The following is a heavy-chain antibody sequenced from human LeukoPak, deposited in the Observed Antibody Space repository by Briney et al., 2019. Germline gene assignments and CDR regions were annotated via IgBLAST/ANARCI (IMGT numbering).Heavy chain of an antibody. CDR1: GFTFGKAW. J-gene: IGHJ4*02. D-gene: IGHD6-19*01. CDR3: TTAVYSSGWFYFDY. V-gene: IGHV3-15*01. CDR2: IKSKTDGGTT. Sequence: PGGSLRLSCAASGFTFGKAWMSWVRQAPAKGLEWVGRIKSKTDGGTTDYAAPVKGRFTIPRDDSKNTLYLQMNGLKTEDTALYYCTTAVYSSGWFYFDYWGQGTLVTVSS.